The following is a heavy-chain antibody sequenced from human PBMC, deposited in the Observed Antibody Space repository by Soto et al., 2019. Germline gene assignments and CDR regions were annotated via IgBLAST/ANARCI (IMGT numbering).Heavy chain of an antibody. Sequence: ASVKVSCKASGYTFTSYYMHWVRQALGQGLEWLGIINPSGGSTSYAQKFRGRVTMTRDTSTSTVYMELSSLRSEDTAVYYCARDRGHSSSWDYFDYWGLGTLVTVSS. V-gene: IGHV1-46*01. J-gene: IGHJ4*02. CDR1: GYTFTSYY. CDR3: ARDRGHSSSWDYFDY. CDR2: INPSGGST. D-gene: IGHD6-13*01.